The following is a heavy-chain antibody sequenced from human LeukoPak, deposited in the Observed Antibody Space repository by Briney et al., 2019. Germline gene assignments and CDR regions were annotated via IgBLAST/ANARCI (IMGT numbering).Heavy chain of an antibody. CDR3: AREIAVADSVYFDY. V-gene: IGHV4-30-4*01. D-gene: IGHD6-19*01. Sequence: SETLSLTCIVSGGSISSGDYYWSWIRQPPGKGLEWIGYIYYSGSTYYNPSLKSRVTISVDTSKNQFSLKLSSVTAADTAVYYCAREIAVADSVYFDYWGQGTLVTVSS. J-gene: IGHJ4*02. CDR2: IYYSGST. CDR1: GGSISSGDYY.